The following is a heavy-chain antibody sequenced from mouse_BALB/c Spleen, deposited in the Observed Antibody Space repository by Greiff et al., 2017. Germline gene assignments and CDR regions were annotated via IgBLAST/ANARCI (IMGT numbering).Heavy chain of an antibody. CDR3: TRDCTTALYAMDY. J-gene: IGHJ4*01. D-gene: IGHD1-2*01. CDR1: GFTFSSYT. CDR2: ISSGGSYT. Sequence: EGKLEESGGGLVKPGGSLKLSCAASGFTFSSYTMSWVRQTPEKRLEWVATISSGGSYTYYPDSVKGRFTISRDNAKNTLYLQMSSLKSEDTAMYYCTRDCTTALYAMDYWGQGTSVTVSS. V-gene: IGHV5-6-4*01.